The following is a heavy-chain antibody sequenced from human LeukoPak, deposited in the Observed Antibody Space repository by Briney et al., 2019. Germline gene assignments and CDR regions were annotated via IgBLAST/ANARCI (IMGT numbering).Heavy chain of an antibody. CDR3: ARDNFGFDY. J-gene: IGHJ4*02. CDR2: IYYSGST. D-gene: IGHD1-20*01. CDR1: GGSISSYY. V-gene: IGHV4-59*12. Sequence: PSETLSLTCTVSGGSISSYYWSWIRQPPGKGLEWIGYIYYSGSTNYNPSLKSRVTISVDTSKNQFSLKLSSVTAADTAVYYCARDNFGFDYWGQGTLVTVSS.